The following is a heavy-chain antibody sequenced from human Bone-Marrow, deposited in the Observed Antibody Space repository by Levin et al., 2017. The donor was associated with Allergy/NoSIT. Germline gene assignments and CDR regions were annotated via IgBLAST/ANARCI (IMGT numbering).Heavy chain of an antibody. J-gene: IGHJ5*02. CDR3: ARERGYSSGSVGWFDP. Sequence: GESLKISCAASGFTFSSYGMHWVRQAPGKGLEWVAVIWYDGSNKYYADSVKGRFTISRDNSKNTLYLQMNSLRAEDTAVYYCARERGYSSGSVGWFDPWGQGTLVTVSS. CDR1: GFTFSSYG. D-gene: IGHD6-19*01. CDR2: IWYDGSNK. V-gene: IGHV3-33*01.